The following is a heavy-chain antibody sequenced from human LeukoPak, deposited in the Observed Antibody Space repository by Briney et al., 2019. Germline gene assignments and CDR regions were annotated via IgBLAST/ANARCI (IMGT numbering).Heavy chain of an antibody. CDR1: GFTFSSYG. J-gene: IGHJ4*02. CDR3: AKGRYYYGSGSYFSFGY. V-gene: IGHV3-30*18. Sequence: VGSLILSCAASGFTFSSYGMHWVRQAPGKGLEWVAVISYDGSNKYYADSVKGRFTISRDNSKNTLYLQMNSLRAEDTAVYYCAKGRYYYGSGSYFSFGYWGQGTLVTVSS. CDR2: ISYDGSNK. D-gene: IGHD3-10*01.